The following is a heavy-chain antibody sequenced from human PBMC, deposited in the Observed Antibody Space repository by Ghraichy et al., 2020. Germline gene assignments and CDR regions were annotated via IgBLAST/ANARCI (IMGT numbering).Heavy chain of an antibody. J-gene: IGHJ4*02. V-gene: IGHV4-34*01. D-gene: IGHD4-17*01. CDR3: ARAVYGDYVNSVDY. Sequence: SETLSLTCAVYGGSFSGYYWSWIRQPPGKGLEWIGEINHSGSTNYNPSLKSRVTISVDTSKNQFSLKLSLVTAADTAVYYCARAVYGDYVNSVDYWGQGTLVTVSS. CDR2: INHSGST. CDR1: GGSFSGYY.